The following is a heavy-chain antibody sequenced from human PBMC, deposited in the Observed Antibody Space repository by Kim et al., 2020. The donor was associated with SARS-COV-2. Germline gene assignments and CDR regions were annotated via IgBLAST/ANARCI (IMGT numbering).Heavy chain of an antibody. J-gene: IGHJ6*03. CDR2: INAGNGNT. V-gene: IGHV1-3*01. CDR1: GYTFTSYA. D-gene: IGHD3-9*01. CDR3: ARDSYYDIFRYYYYYMDV. Sequence: ASVKVSCKASGYTFTSYAMHSVRQAPGQRLEWMGWINAGNGNTKYSQKFQGRVTITRDTSASTAYMELSSLRSEYTAVYYCARDSYYDIFRYYYYYMDVWGKGTTVTVSS.